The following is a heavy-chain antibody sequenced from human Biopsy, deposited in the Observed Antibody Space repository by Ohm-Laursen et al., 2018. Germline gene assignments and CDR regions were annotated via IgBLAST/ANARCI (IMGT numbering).Heavy chain of an antibody. D-gene: IGHD2-8*02. V-gene: IGHV3-43D*04. Sequence: SLRLSCTASGFSVADYAMHWVRQVSEKGLGWVSFIGWDGANTYYGGSVRGRFTISRDNDKNALYLQMNSLRLEDSGFYYCAKGSEQLQDAGGVGAWGQGTLVTVSS. CDR2: IGWDGANT. J-gene: IGHJ5*02. CDR3: AKGSEQLQDAGGVGA. CDR1: GFSVADYA.